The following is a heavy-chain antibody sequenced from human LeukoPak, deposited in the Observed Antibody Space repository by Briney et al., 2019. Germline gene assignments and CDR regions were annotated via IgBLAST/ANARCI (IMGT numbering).Heavy chain of an antibody. Sequence: GGSLRLSCAASGFTFSSYAMSWVRHAPGKGREWVSAISGSGGSTYYADSVKGRFTISRDNSKNTLYLQMNSLRAEDTAVYYCAKDQDNFEGAFDIWGQGTMVTVSS. CDR3: AKDQDNFEGAFDI. J-gene: IGHJ3*02. V-gene: IGHV3-23*01. D-gene: IGHD1-20*01. CDR1: GFTFSSYA. CDR2: ISGSGGST.